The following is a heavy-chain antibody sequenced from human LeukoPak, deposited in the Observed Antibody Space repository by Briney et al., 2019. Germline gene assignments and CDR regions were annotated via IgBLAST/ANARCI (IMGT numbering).Heavy chain of an antibody. J-gene: IGHJ3*01. D-gene: IGHD3-10*01. CDR3: ARTSPGGPSM. V-gene: IGHV4-39*07. Sequence: SETLSLTCTVSGGSISSSSYYWGWLRQPPGTGLEWIGSIYYSGSTYYNPSLKSRVTISVDTSKNQFSLKLSSVTAADTAVYYCARTSPGGPSMWGQGTMVTVSS. CDR1: GGSISSSSYY. CDR2: IYYSGST.